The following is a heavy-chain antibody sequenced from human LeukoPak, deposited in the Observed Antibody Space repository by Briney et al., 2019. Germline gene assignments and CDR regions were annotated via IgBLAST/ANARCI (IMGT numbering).Heavy chain of an antibody. Sequence: ASVKVSCKXSGYTFTGYYMHWVRQAPGQGLEWMGWINPNSGGTNYAQKFQGRVTMTRDTSISTAYMELSRLRSDDTAVYYCASMRLYCSGGSCLDYYFDYWGQGTLVTVSS. CDR3: ASMRLYCSGGSCLDYYFDY. V-gene: IGHV1-2*02. CDR2: INPNSGGT. J-gene: IGHJ4*02. D-gene: IGHD2-15*01. CDR1: GYTFTGYY.